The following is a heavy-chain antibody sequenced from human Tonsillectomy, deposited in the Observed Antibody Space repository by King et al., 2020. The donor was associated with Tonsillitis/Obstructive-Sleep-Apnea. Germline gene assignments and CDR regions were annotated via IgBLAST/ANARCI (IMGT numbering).Heavy chain of an antibody. CDR2: IIPIFGTA. Sequence: QLVQSGAEVKKPGSSVKVSCKASGGTFSRYAISWVRQAPGQGLEWMGGIIPIFGTANYAQKFQGRVTITADESTSTAYMELSSLRSEDTAVYYCASGRYYDFWSGYYCDYWGQGTLVTVSS. D-gene: IGHD3-3*01. CDR1: GGTFSRYA. V-gene: IGHV1-69*01. CDR3: ASGRYYDFWSGYYCDY. J-gene: IGHJ4*02.